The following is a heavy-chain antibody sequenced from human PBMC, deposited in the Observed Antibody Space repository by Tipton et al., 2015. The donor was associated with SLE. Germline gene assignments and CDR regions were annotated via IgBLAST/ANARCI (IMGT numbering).Heavy chain of an antibody. CDR2: INWNGGST. J-gene: IGHJ4*02. D-gene: IGHD4-17*01. CDR1: GYTFDDYA. V-gene: IGHV3-20*04. CDR3: ARGANGDYFFDY. Sequence: GSLRLSCAASGYTFDDYAMHWVRQAPGKGLEWVSGINWNGGSTGYADSVKGRFTISRDNAKNSLYLQMNSLRAEDTALYYCARGANGDYFFDYWGQGTLVTVSS.